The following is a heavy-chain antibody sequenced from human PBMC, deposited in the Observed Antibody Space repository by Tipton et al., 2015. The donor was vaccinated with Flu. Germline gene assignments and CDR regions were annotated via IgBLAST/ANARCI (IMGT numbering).Heavy chain of an antibody. CDR1: GGSISDYY. CDR3: ARYDSSGFSLDY. J-gene: IGHJ4*02. V-gene: IGHV4-59*03. D-gene: IGHD3-22*01. CDR2: IYYTGTT. Sequence: TLSLTCAVSGGSISDYYWFWIRQSPEKGLEWIGFIYYTGTTNYDPSLKSRVTISVDTSKNQFSLKLTSVTAADTAVYYCARYDSSGFSLDYWGQGMLVTVSS.